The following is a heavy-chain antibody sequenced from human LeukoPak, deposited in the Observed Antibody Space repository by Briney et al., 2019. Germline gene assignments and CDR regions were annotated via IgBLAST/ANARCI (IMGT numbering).Heavy chain of an antibody. CDR1: GDSVSSNSAA. Sequence: SQTLSLTCAVSGDSVSSNSAAWNWIRQSPSRGLEWLGRTYYRSKWYNDYAVSVKSRITINPDTSKNQFSLQLNSVTPEDTAVYYCARAPLYSSGWNFDYWGQGTLVTVSS. V-gene: IGHV6-1*01. CDR2: TYYRSKWYN. CDR3: ARAPLYSSGWNFDY. D-gene: IGHD6-19*01. J-gene: IGHJ4*02.